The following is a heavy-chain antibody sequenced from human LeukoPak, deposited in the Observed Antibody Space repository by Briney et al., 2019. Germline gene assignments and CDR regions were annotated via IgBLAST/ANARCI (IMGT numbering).Heavy chain of an antibody. Sequence: HAGGSLRLSCAASGFIFSNFGMHWVRLAPGKGLEWVAVISYDGSNKYYGDSVKGRFSISRDDSKNTLFLQMNTLRAEDTAVYYCAKDRGSGHMDYWGQGTLVTVSS. D-gene: IGHD6-19*01. CDR1: GFIFSNFG. J-gene: IGHJ4*02. CDR3: AKDRGSGHMDY. V-gene: IGHV3-30*18. CDR2: ISYDGSNK.